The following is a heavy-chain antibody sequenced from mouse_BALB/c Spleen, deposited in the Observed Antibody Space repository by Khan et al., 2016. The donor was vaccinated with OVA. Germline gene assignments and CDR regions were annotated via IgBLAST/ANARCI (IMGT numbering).Heavy chain of an antibody. D-gene: IGHD3-3*01. V-gene: IGHV5-6-3*01. CDR3: ARGLRAFAY. CDR1: GFTFSSYG. Sequence: EVELVESGGGLVQPGGSLKLSCAASGFTFSSYGMSWVRQTPDKRLESVATINSNGGITYYPDSVKGRFTISRDNAKNTLYLQMSSLKSEDTAMYYCARGLRAFAYWGQGTLVTVSA. J-gene: IGHJ3*01. CDR2: INSNGGIT.